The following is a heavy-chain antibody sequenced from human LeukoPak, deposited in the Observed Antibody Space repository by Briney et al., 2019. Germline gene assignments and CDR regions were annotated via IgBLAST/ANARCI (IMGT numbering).Heavy chain of an antibody. V-gene: IGHV4-30-4*08. Sequence: SQTLSLTCTVSGGSISSGDYYWSWIRQPPGKGLEWIGYIYYSGSTYYNPSLKSRVTISVDTSKNQFSLKLSSVTAADTAVYYCAREVTEYYDFWRGEDWGQGTLVTVSS. CDR1: GGSISSGDYY. D-gene: IGHD3-3*01. CDR2: IYYSGST. CDR3: AREVTEYYDFWRGED. J-gene: IGHJ4*02.